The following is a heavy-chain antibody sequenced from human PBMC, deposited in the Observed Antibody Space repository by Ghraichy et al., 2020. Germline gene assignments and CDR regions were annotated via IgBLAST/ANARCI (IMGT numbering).Heavy chain of an antibody. D-gene: IGHD2-15*01. CDR2: IYTSGST. Sequence: SETLSLTCTVSGGSISSGSYYWSWIRQPAGKGLEWIGRIYTSGSTNYNPSLKSRVTISVDTSKNQFSLKLSSVTAADTAVYYCARAKWMVVAFAFDIWGQGTMVTVSS. J-gene: IGHJ3*02. CDR1: GGSISSGSYY. CDR3: ARAKWMVVAFAFDI. V-gene: IGHV4-61*02.